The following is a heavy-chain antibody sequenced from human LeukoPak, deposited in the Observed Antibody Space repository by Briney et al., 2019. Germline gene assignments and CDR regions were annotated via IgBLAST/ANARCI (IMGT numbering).Heavy chain of an antibody. V-gene: IGHV4-59*01. D-gene: IGHD3-10*01. CDR3: ARALPYPGLRAPPTYYFDY. CDR2: IYYSGST. CDR1: GGSISSYY. Sequence: ASETLSLTCTVSGGSISSYYWSWIRQPPGKGLEWIGYIYYSGSTNYNPSLKSRVTISVDTSKNQFSLKLSSVTAADTAVYYCARALPYPGLRAPPTYYFDYWGQGTLVTVSS. J-gene: IGHJ4*02.